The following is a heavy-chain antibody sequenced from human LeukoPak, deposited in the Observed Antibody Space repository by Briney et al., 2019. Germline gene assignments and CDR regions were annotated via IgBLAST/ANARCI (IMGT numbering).Heavy chain of an antibody. Sequence: GGSLRLSCAASGFTFSGSAMHWVRQASGKGLEWVGRIRSKANSYATAYAASVKGRFTISRDDSKNTAYLQMNSLKTEDTAVYYCTSTIAVAGTSNDYWGQGTLVTVSS. CDR2: IRSKANSYAT. V-gene: IGHV3-73*01. J-gene: IGHJ4*02. D-gene: IGHD6-19*01. CDR1: GFTFSGSA. CDR3: TSTIAVAGTSNDY.